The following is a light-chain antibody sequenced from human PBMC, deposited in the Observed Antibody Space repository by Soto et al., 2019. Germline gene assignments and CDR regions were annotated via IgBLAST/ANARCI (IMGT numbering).Light chain of an antibody. Sequence: EIVMTQSPATLSVSPGERATLSCRASQSVNSNLAWYQQKLGQAPRVLIYGASNRATGIPARFSGSGSGTDFTLTISSLEPEDFAVYYCQQRSNWPRTFGQGTKVDIK. V-gene: IGKV3-11*01. CDR2: GAS. J-gene: IGKJ1*01. CDR1: QSVNSN. CDR3: QQRSNWPRT.